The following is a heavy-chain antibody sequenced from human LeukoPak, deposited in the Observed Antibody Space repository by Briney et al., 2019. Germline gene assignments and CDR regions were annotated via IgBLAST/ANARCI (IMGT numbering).Heavy chain of an antibody. CDR3: AKDPGAGVAPTKLDY. D-gene: IGHD5-24*01. CDR1: GFTFTTYA. Sequence: SGGSLRLSCAASGFTFTTYAMNWVRQAPGKGLEWVSAISGSSPGTYYADSVKGRFTISRDNSKNTLYLQMISLRAEDTAIYYCAKDPGAGVAPTKLDYWGQGTLVTVSS. V-gene: IGHV3-23*01. J-gene: IGHJ4*02. CDR2: ISGSSPGT.